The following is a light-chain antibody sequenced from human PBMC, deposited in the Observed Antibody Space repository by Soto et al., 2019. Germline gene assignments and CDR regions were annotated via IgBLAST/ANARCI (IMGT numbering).Light chain of an antibody. CDR3: QQYGSSPLT. CDR2: GAS. V-gene: IGKV3-20*01. J-gene: IGKJ4*01. CDR1: QRVSSSY. Sequence: EIVLTQSPGALSLSPGERATLSCRASQRVSSSYLAWYQQKSGQAPRLLIYGASSRATGIPDRFSGSGSGTDFTLTISRLEPEDFAVYYCQQYGSSPLTFGGGTKVEIK.